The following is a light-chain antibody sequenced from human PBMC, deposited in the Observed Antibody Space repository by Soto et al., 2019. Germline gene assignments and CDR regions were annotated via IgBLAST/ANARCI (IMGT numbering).Light chain of an antibody. J-gene: IGKJ3*01. CDR1: QSISSY. CDR3: QQSYSTPRT. V-gene: IGKV1-39*01. CDR2: VAS. Sequence: DIQMTQSPSSLSASVGDRVTITCRASQSISSYLNWYQQKPGKAPKVLIYVASNLQRGVPSRFSGSGSGTDFTLTISSLQPEEFATYYCQQSYSTPRTFGPGTKVDI.